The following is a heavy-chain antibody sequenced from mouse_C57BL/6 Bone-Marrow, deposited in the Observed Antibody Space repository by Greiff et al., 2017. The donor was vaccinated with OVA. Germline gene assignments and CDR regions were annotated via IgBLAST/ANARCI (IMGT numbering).Heavy chain of an antibody. CDR3: ARDAPSGYYGSSYAMDY. V-gene: IGHV7-1*01. Sequence: EVKLMESGGGLVQSGRSLRLSCATSGFTFSDFYMEWVRQAPGKGLEWIAASRNKANDYTTEYSASVKGRFIVSRDTSQSILYLQMNALRAEDTAIYYCARDAPSGYYGSSYAMDYWGQGTSVTVSS. J-gene: IGHJ4*01. CDR2: SRNKANDYTT. D-gene: IGHD1-1*01. CDR1: GFTFSDFY.